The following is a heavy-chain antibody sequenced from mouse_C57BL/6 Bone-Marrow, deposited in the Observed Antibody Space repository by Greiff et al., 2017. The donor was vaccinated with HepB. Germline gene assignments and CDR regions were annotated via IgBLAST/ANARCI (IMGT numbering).Heavy chain of an antibody. V-gene: IGHV5-17*02. Sequence: EVQRVESGGGLVQPGGSRKLSCSPSGFTFSSFGMHWVRQVPEKGLEWVAYISSDSTTVYYAVKVKGRFIISRDNPKNTPFLQMTSLRSEDSAMYYCARLGVSSYFYYWGQGTTLTVSS. J-gene: IGHJ2*01. CDR3: ARLGVSSYFYY. CDR1: GFTFSSFG. CDR2: ISSDSTTV.